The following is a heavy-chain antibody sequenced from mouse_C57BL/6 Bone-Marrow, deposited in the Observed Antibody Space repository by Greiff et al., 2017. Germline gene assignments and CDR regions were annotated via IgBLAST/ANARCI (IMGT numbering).Heavy chain of an antibody. J-gene: IGHJ1*03. CDR1: GFTFSDYG. CDR2: ISSGSSTI. CDR3: AKEEFFYFGSSWYFDV. D-gene: IGHD1-1*01. V-gene: IGHV5-17*01. Sequence: EVQLVESGGGLVKPGGSLKLSCAASGFTFSDYGMYWVRQAPEKGLEWVAYISSGSSTIYYADTVKGRFTISRDNAKNTLFLQMSSLRSEDTAMYYCAKEEFFYFGSSWYFDVWGTGTTVTVSS.